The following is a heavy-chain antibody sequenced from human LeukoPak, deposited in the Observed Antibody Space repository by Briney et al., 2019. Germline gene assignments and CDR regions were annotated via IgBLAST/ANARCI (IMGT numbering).Heavy chain of an antibody. V-gene: IGHV4-39*01. CDR2: LFDTGST. CDR3: VRHRGFFYYMDV. CDR1: GGSIGQSTYY. J-gene: IGHJ6*03. D-gene: IGHD3-10*01. Sequence: PPRTLSLTCTVSGGSIGQSTYYWGWIRQSPGKGLEWIATLFDTGSTYYNPSLKSRTTIYADTSKSHFSLKVSSVTAADTAVYYCVRHRGFFYYMDVWGRGTRVPVSS.